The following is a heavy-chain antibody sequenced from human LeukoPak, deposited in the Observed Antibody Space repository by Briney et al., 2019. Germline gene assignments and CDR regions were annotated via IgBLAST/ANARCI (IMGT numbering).Heavy chain of an antibody. V-gene: IGHV3-30*18. CDR1: GFTFSSYG. Sequence: GGSLRLSCAASGFTFSSYGMHWVRQAPGKGLEWVAVISYDGSNKYYADSVKGRFTISRDNSKNTLYLQMNSLRAEDTAVYYCAKDLYDYDILTGRTNSAHYYYYGMDVWGQGTTVTVSS. CDR3: AKDLYDYDILTGRTNSAHYYYYGMDV. J-gene: IGHJ6*02. CDR2: ISYDGSNK. D-gene: IGHD3-9*01.